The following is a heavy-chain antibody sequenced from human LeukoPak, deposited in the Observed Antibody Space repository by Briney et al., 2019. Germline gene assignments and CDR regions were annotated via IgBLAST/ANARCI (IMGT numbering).Heavy chain of an antibody. Sequence: GASVKVSCKASGYTFTGYYMHWVRQAPGQGLEWMGWINPNSGNTGYAQKFQGRVTMTRNTSISTAYMELSSLRSEDTAVYYCARGITMVRALRRFDPWGQGTLVTVSS. D-gene: IGHD3-10*01. V-gene: IGHV1-8*02. CDR3: ARGITMVRALRRFDP. CDR2: INPNSGNT. CDR1: GYTFTGYY. J-gene: IGHJ5*02.